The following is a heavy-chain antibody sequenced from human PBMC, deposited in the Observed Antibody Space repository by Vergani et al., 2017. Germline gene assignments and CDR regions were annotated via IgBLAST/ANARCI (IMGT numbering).Heavy chain of an antibody. Sequence: QVQLVESRGAVFPPGGSLRLSCTASGFTFSYYGMHWVRQAPGKGLEWVAFVRAVGSTKYYADSVKGRFTISRDNSKNTPYLQMNTLRAEDTALYCCVKVDRTIWGFFDYWGQGTLVSVSS. CDR2: VRAVGSTK. CDR3: VKVDRTIWGFFDY. V-gene: IGHV3-30*02. D-gene: IGHD7-27*01. J-gene: IGHJ4*02. CDR1: GFTFSYYG.